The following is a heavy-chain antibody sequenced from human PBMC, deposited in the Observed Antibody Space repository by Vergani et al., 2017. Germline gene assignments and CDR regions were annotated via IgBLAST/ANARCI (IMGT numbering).Heavy chain of an antibody. J-gene: IGHJ6*02. V-gene: IGHV3-11*01. Sequence: QVQLVESGGGLVKPGGSLRLSCAASGFTFSDYYMSWIRQAPGKGLEWVSYISSSGSTIYYADSVKGRFTISRDNAKNSLYLQMNSLRAEDTAVYYCARRYCSSTSCYEKDGMDVWGQGTTVTVSS. CDR2: ISSSGSTI. CDR3: ARRYCSSTSCYEKDGMDV. D-gene: IGHD2-2*01. CDR1: GFTFSDYY.